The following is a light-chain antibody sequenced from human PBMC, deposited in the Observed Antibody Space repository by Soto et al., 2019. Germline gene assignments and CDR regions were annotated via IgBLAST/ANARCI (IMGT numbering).Light chain of an antibody. CDR2: SAS. V-gene: IGKV1-27*01. Sequence: DIRMTQSPSSLSAFVGDTVTITCRASQDIIYYLAWYQQKPGKIPKLLIHSASTLQTGVQSRFSGTGSGTVFTLTINNLQPEDVATYYCQQYNSAPTTFGPGSRLEV. CDR1: QDIIYY. CDR3: QQYNSAPTT. J-gene: IGKJ2*01.